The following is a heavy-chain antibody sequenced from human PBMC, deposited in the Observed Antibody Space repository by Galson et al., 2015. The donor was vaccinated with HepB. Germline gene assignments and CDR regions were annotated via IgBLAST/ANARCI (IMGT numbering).Heavy chain of an antibody. CDR1: GFTFSSYA. V-gene: IGHV3-30-3*01. J-gene: IGHJ4*02. CDR3: ATLRGVSY. Sequence: SLRLSCAASGFTFSSYAMHWVRQAPGKGLEWVAVISYDGSNKYYADSVKGRFTISRDNSKNTLYLQMNSLRAEDTAVYYCATLRGVSYWGQGTLVTVSS. D-gene: IGHD3-10*01. CDR2: ISYDGSNK.